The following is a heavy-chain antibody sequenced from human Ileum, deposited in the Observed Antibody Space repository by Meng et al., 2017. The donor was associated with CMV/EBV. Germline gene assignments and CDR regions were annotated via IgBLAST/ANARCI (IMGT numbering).Heavy chain of an antibody. D-gene: IGHD2-2*01. CDR1: GYTFTSYD. Sequence: ASVKVSCKASGYTFTSYDVNWVRQAPGQGLEWMGWMNPNSGNTGYAQKFQGRVTMPRNTSISTAYMELSSLRSEDTAVYYCARALKCSSTSCYTKYYYGMDVWGQGTTVTDSS. CDR2: MNPNSGNT. V-gene: IGHV1-8*01. CDR3: ARALKCSSTSCYTKYYYGMDV. J-gene: IGHJ6*02.